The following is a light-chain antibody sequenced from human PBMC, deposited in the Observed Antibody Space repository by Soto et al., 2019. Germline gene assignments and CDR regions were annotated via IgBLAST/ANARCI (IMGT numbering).Light chain of an antibody. CDR3: QQYNSLWT. Sequence: DIQMTQSPSTLSASVGDRVTITCRASQSISSWLAWYQQKPGKAPKLLIYKASSLESGAPPRFSGSGSGTEFTLTISSLQPDDFATYYCQQYNSLWTFGQGTKVEIK. J-gene: IGKJ1*01. CDR2: KAS. V-gene: IGKV1-5*03. CDR1: QSISSW.